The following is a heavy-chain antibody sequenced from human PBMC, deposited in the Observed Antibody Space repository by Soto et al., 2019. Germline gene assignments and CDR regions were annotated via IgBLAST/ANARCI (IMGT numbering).Heavy chain of an antibody. D-gene: IGHD1-1*01. J-gene: IGHJ6*02. CDR3: ARDRTTTGTTVYFYGMDV. V-gene: IGHV4-59*01. CDR1: CGSISRYY. CDR2: ISYSGST. Sequence: SETLSLTCTVSCGSISRYYWSWIRQPPGKGLEWIGYISYSGSTNYNPSLKSRVTISVDTSKNQFYLKLTSVTAADTALYYCARDRTTTGTTVYFYGMDVWGQGTAVTVSS.